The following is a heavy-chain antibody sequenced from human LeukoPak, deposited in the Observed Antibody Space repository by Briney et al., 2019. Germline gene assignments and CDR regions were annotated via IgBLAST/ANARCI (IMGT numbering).Heavy chain of an antibody. J-gene: IGHJ3*02. Sequence: GGSLRLSCAASGFTFSSYAMSWVRQAPGKGLEWVSVIRGSGGSTYHADSVKGRFTISRDNSRNTLYLQMNSLRAEDTAVYYCAKGGGSYYRNAFDIWGQGTMVTVSS. CDR2: IRGSGGST. CDR1: GFTFSSYA. V-gene: IGHV3-23*01. CDR3: AKGGGSYYRNAFDI. D-gene: IGHD1-26*01.